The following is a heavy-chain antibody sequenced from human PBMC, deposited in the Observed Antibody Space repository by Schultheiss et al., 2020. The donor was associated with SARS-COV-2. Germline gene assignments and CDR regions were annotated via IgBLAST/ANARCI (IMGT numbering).Heavy chain of an antibody. CDR2: FHDARGP. CDR1: GASLNGHY. Sequence: SETLSLTCAVYGASLNGHYWTWIRQAPGKGLEWVGDFHDARGPNYQPSLESRLTISLDTSTNQLSLRLASVTAADTAVYFCANVEAGGDPSGHYYYNIHVWGKGTTVTVSS. D-gene: IGHD3-10*01. J-gene: IGHJ6*04. V-gene: IGHV4-34*10. CDR3: ANVEAGGDPSGHYYYNIHV.